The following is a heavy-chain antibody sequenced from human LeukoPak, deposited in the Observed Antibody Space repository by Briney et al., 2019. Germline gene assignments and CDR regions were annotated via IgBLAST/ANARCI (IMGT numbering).Heavy chain of an antibody. CDR1: GDSISSNSDY. CDR2: IYTSGST. J-gene: IGHJ4*02. CDR3: ARDLSYGSGK. D-gene: IGHD3-10*01. V-gene: IGHV4-39*07. Sequence: SETLSLTCTVSGDSISSNSDYWGWIRQPPGKGLEWIGRIYTSGSTNYNPSLKSRVTMSVDTSKNQFSLKLSSVTAADTAVYYCARDLSYGSGKWGQGTLVTVSS.